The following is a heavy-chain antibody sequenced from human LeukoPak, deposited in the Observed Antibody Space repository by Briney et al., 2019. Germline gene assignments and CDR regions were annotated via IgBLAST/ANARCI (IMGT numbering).Heavy chain of an antibody. CDR3: ARGVEPLAANTLAY. Sequence: SGGSLTLSCAASGFTVITNDMTWVRQAPGKGLEWVSVLYSDGNTKYADSVQGRFTISRDNSKNTLYLEMNSPSPDDTAVYYCARGVEPLAANTLAYWGQGTLVTVSS. CDR2: LYSDGNT. D-gene: IGHD1-14*01. J-gene: IGHJ4*02. CDR1: GFTVITND. V-gene: IGHV3-53*01.